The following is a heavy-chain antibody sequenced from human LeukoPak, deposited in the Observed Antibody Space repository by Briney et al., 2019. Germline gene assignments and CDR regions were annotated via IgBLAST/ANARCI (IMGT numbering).Heavy chain of an antibody. CDR2: TYYSETT. Sequence: PSETLSLTCTVSGGSITSYYWSWIRQPPGKGLEWIGYTYYSETTHYNPSLKSRLTISMDTSKNQFSLKLSSVTAADTAVYYCARLAEGLDYWGQGILVTVSS. CDR1: GGSITSYY. D-gene: IGHD6-19*01. J-gene: IGHJ4*02. CDR3: ARLAEGLDY. V-gene: IGHV4-59*08.